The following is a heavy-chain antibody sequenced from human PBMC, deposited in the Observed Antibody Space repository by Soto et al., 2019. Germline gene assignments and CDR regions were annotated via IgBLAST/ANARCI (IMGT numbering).Heavy chain of an antibody. Sequence: QITLKESGPTLVKPTQTLTLTCTFSGFSLSTSGVGVGWIRQPPGKALEWLALIYWDDDKRYSPSLKSRLTIXKXTXRNHVVLTMTNMDPVDTATYYCALVKQQLGPGWFDPWGQGTLVTVSS. CDR1: GFSLSTSGVG. V-gene: IGHV2-5*02. J-gene: IGHJ5*02. CDR3: ALVKQQLGPGWFDP. D-gene: IGHD6-13*01. CDR2: IYWDDDK.